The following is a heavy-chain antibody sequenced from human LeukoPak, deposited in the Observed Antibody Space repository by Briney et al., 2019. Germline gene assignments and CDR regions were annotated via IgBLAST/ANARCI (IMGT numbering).Heavy chain of an antibody. CDR2: IIPIFGTA. J-gene: IGHJ6*02. V-gene: IGHV1-69*13. CDR3: ARVFRPVTSYYYYGMDV. Sequence: SVTVSCTDSAGTFSSYANNWVRQASGRGLEWMGRIIPIFGTANYAQKFQGRVTITADESTSTAYMELSSLRSEDTAVYYCARVFRPVTSYYYYGMDVWGQGTTVTVSS. CDR1: AGTFSSYA. D-gene: IGHD4-17*01.